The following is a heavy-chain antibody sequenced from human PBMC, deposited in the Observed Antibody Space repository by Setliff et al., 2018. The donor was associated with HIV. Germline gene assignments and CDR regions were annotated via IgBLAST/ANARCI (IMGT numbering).Heavy chain of an antibody. J-gene: IGHJ6*02. CDR1: GFTFSTYA. CDR2: IKSKTDGGTT. V-gene: IGHV3-15*01. CDR3: TTSNYYGSGSYYKRYYYYGMDV. D-gene: IGHD3-10*01. Sequence: GGSLRLSCAASGFTFSTYAMTWVRQAPGKGLEWVGRIKSKTDGGTTDYAAPVKGRFTISRDDSKNTLYLQMNSLKTEDTAVYYCTTSNYYGSGSYYKRYYYYGMDVWGQGTTVTVSS.